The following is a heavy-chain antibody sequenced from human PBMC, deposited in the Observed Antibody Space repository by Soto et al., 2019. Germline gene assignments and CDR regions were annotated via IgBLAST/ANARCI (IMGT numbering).Heavy chain of an antibody. J-gene: IGHJ4*01. V-gene: IGHV3-30*04. Sequence: QVQLVESGGGVVQPGRSLRLSCAASGFMFSAYAMLWFRQAPGKGLVWVAAISYDGTNKYYADSVKGRFTISRDNSKNTLFLQMNSLRAEDTAVYYCARDPSPYSSGWYGVDFWGHGTLVTVSS. CDR3: ARDPSPYSSGWYGVDF. D-gene: IGHD6-19*01. CDR1: GFMFSAYA. CDR2: ISYDGTNK.